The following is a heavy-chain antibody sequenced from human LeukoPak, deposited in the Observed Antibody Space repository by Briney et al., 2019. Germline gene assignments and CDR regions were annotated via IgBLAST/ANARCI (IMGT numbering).Heavy chain of an antibody. Sequence: SETLSLTCTVSGGSISSGSYYWTWIRQPAGKGLEWLGHIYATGSTNYNPSLKSRVTISVDASKNQFSLKLSSVTAADTAVYYCARGFGELPLDYWGQGTLVTVSS. J-gene: IGHJ4*02. D-gene: IGHD3-10*01. CDR3: ARGFGELPLDY. V-gene: IGHV4-61*09. CDR2: IYATGST. CDR1: GGSISSGSYY.